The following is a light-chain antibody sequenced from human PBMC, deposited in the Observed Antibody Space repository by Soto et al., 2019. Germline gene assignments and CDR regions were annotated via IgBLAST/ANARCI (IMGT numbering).Light chain of an antibody. CDR2: DAS. CDR3: QQYHPDWT. V-gene: IGKV1-5*01. J-gene: IGKJ1*01. CDR1: QTIYTW. Sequence: DIEMTQSPSTLSTSVGDRVTITCRASQTIYTWLAWYQQKPGRAPKLLIYDASTLESWVPSRFSGRGSGTEFTLTISSLQADDYATFYCQQYHPDWTFGQGTRWIS.